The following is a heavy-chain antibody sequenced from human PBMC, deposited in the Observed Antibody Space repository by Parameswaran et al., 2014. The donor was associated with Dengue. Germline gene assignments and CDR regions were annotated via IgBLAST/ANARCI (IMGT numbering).Heavy chain of an antibody. CDR3: GKVDSSGYDLGSFDI. J-gene: IGHJ3*02. CDR2: IGYGGRNK. V-gene: IGHV3-30*02. Sequence: VRQMPGKGLEWVASIGYGGRNKYYADSVKGRFTISRDNSKNTMYLQINNLRVEDTAVYYCGKVDSSGYDLGSFDIWGQGTMVTVSS. D-gene: IGHD5-12*01.